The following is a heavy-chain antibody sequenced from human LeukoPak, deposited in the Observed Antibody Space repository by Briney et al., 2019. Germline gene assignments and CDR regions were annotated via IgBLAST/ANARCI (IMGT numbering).Heavy chain of an antibody. Sequence: GGSLRLSCAASGFTFSSYGMHWVRQAPGKGLEWVAVIWYDGSNKYYADSVKGRFTISRDNSKNTLYLQMNSLRAEDTAVYYCARGVPQWFGESPPLGYWGQGTLATVSS. J-gene: IGHJ4*02. V-gene: IGHV3-33*01. CDR1: GFTFSSYG. CDR2: IWYDGSNK. D-gene: IGHD3-10*01. CDR3: ARGVPQWFGESPPLGY.